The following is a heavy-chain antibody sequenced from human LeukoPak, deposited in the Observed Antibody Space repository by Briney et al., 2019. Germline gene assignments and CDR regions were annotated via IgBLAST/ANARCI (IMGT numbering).Heavy chain of an antibody. CDR1: GYSISSSNW. CDR3: ARDFDHSGYSYGQLGY. V-gene: IGHV4-28*03. J-gene: IGHJ4*02. D-gene: IGHD5-18*01. CDR2: IYYSGST. Sequence: SDTLSLTCAVSGYSISSSNWWGWIRQPPGKGLEWIGYIYYSGSTYYNPSLKSRVTMSVDTSKNQFSLKLSSVTAADTAVYYCARDFDHSGYSYGQLGYWGQGTLVTVSS.